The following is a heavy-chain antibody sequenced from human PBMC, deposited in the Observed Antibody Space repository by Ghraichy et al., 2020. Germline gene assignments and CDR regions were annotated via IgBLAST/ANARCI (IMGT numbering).Heavy chain of an antibody. V-gene: IGHV4-34*01. CDR1: GGSFSGYY. J-gene: IGHJ6*02. Sequence: SETLSLTCAVYGGSFSGYYWSWIRQPPGKGLEWIGEINHSGSTNYNPSLKSRVTISVDTSKNQFSLKLSSVTAADTAVYYCATRYYDSLYYYYGMDVWGQGTTVTVSS. CDR2: INHSGST. CDR3: ATRYYDSLYYYYGMDV. D-gene: IGHD3-3*01.